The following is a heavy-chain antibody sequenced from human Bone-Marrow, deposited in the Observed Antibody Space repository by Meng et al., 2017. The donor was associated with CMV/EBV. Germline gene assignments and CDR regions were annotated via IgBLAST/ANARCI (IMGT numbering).Heavy chain of an antibody. D-gene: IGHD4-11*01. Sequence: ASVKVSCKASGYTFTSYGISWVRQAPGQGLEWMGWISAYNGNTNYAQKLQGRVTMTTDTSTSTAYMELRSLRSEDTAVYYCATSFVTTEYYYGMDVWGQGTTVTVSS. V-gene: IGHV1-18*01. CDR1: GYTFTSYG. J-gene: IGHJ6*02. CDR3: ATSFVTTEYYYGMDV. CDR2: ISAYNGNT.